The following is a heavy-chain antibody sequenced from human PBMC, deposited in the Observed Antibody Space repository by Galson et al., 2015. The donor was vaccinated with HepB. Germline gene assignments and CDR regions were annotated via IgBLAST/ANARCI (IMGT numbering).Heavy chain of an antibody. V-gene: IGHV3-33*08. J-gene: IGHJ5*02. Sequence: SLRLSCAASGFTFSSYGMHWVRQAPGKGLEWVAVIWYDGSNKYYADSVKGRSTISRDNSKNTLYLQMNSLRAEDTAVYYCARDHVEVAATNWFDPWGQGTLVTVSS. CDR3: ARDHVEVAATNWFDP. CDR1: GFTFSSYG. D-gene: IGHD2-15*01. CDR2: IWYDGSNK.